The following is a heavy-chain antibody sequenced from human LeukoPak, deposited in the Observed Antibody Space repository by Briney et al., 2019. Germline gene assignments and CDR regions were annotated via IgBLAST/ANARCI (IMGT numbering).Heavy chain of an antibody. CDR3: ARTFVSSAHYYFDY. D-gene: IGHD6-6*01. CDR2: IIPIFGTA. Sequence: RASVKVSFKASGGTFSSYAISWVRQAPGQGLEWMGGIIPIFGTANYAQKFQGRVTITTDESTSTAYMELSSLRSEDTAVYYCARTFVSSAHYYFDYSGQGTLVTVSS. V-gene: IGHV1-69*05. J-gene: IGHJ4*02. CDR1: GGTFSSYA.